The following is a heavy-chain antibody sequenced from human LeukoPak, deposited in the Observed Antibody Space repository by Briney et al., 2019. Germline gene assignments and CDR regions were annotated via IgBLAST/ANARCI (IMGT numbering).Heavy chain of an antibody. V-gene: IGHV2-70*04. CDR2: IDWDDDK. J-gene: IGHJ4*02. CDR1: GFSLSTSGMR. CDR3: ARVQYCSGGSCNYFDY. Sequence: SGPTLVNPTQTLTLTCTFSGFSLSTSGMRVSWIRQPPGKALEWLARIDWDDDKFYSTSLKTRLTISKDTSKNQAVLTITNMAPVDTATYACARVQYCSGGSCNYFDYWGQGALVTVTS. D-gene: IGHD2-15*01.